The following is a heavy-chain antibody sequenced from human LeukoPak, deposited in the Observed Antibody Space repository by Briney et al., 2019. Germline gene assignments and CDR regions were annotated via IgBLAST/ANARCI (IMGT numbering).Heavy chain of an antibody. V-gene: IGHV3-21*01. CDR3: ARALGKSRPWYFDL. CDR1: GFTLSSSS. Sequence: GGSLRLSCAASGFTLSSSSMNWVRQAPGKGLEWVSSISSSSSYIYYADSVKGRFTISRDNAKNSLYLQMNSLRAEDAAVYYCARALGKSRPWYFDLWGRGTLVTVSS. D-gene: IGHD1-26*01. J-gene: IGHJ2*01. CDR2: ISSSSSYI.